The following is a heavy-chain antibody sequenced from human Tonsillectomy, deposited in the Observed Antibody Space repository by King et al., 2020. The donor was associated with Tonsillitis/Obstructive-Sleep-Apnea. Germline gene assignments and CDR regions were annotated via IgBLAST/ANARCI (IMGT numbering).Heavy chain of an antibody. J-gene: IGHJ3*02. Sequence: VQLQESGPGLVKPSETLSLTCTVSGGSISNYYWSWIRQPPGKGLEWSGYIYDRGSTNYNPSLNSRVTISVDTSNNRFSLKLSSVTAADTAVYYCARDLVLEAGGDAFDIWGQGTMVTVSS. CDR1: GGSISNYY. V-gene: IGHV4-59*01. D-gene: IGHD2-15*01. CDR3: ARDLVLEAGGDAFDI. CDR2: IYDRGST.